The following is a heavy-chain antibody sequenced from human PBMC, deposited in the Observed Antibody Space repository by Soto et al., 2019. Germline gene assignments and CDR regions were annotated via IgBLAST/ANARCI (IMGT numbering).Heavy chain of an antibody. Sequence: SGTLSLTCTVSGGSISSYYWSWIRQPPGKGLEWIGYIYYSGSTNYNPSLKSRVTISVDTSKNQFSLKLSSVTAADTAVYYCARGWFGEYYYYGMDVWGQGTTVTVSS. CDR2: IYYSGST. D-gene: IGHD3-10*01. V-gene: IGHV4-59*01. CDR3: ARGWFGEYYYYGMDV. CDR1: GGSISSYY. J-gene: IGHJ6*02.